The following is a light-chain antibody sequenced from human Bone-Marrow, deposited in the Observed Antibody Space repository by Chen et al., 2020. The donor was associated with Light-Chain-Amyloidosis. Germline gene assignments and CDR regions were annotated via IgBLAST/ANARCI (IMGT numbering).Light chain of an antibody. CDR3: MQKIQLPIT. Sequence: EIVMTQTPVSLSVTTGKPASISCKSSQSLLHSDGKTYLYWYLHKPGQSPQLLISEVSNRFSGVPDRFSGSGSGRDFTLTISRVEAEDVGVYYCMQKIQLPITFGGGTKVDIK. J-gene: IGKJ4*01. CDR1: QSLLHSDGKTY. V-gene: IGKV2D-29*02. CDR2: EVS.